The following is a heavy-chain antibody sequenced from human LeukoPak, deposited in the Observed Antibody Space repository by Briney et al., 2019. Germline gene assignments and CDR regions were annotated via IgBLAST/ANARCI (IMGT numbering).Heavy chain of an antibody. CDR2: ISYSGST. D-gene: IGHD2-2*01. CDR1: SGSINGYY. J-gene: IGHJ4*02. V-gene: IGHV4-59*01. CDR3: ATVPLF. Sequence: SETLSLTCTVSSGSINGYYWSWIRQPPGKGLEWVGYISYSGSTNYNPSLKSRVTISVDTSKNQFSLKLSSVTAADTAVYYCATVPLFWGQGTLVTVSS.